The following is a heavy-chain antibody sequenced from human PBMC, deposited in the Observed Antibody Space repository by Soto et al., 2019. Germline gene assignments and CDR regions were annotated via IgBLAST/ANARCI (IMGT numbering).Heavy chain of an antibody. D-gene: IGHD1-1*01. CDR1: GYTFTTYY. CDR2: INPSGGST. J-gene: IGHJ6*02. V-gene: IGHV1-46*01. Sequence: QVQLVQSGAEVKKPGASVKVSCETSGYTFTTYYMHWVRRAPGQGLEWMGMINPSGGSTSYAQKFQGRVTMTRDASTRTIDIELSSLRRDDTAIYYCPRRAYNSANMDVWGQGTTVTVSS. CDR3: PRRAYNSANMDV.